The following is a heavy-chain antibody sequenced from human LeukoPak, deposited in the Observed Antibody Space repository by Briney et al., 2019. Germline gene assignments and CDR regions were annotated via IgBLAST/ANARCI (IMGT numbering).Heavy chain of an antibody. J-gene: IGHJ4*02. V-gene: IGHV3-30*02. CDR2: IHYDGSNK. Sequence: GGSLRLSCAASGFTFSSYGMHWVRQAPGTGQGWVAYIHYDGSNKYYADSVKRRFTISRDNYKNTLYLQMNSLRAEDTAVYYCAKVEWSSSWSFDYWGQGTLVTVSS. CDR3: AKVEWSSSWSFDY. CDR1: GFTFSSYG. D-gene: IGHD6-13*01.